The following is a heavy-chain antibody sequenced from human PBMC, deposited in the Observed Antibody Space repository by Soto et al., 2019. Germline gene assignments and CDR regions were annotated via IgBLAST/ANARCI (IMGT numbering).Heavy chain of an antibody. CDR2: FDPEDGGT. CDR3: ATGPWFGESRSY. Sequence: ASVKVSCKVSGYTLTELSMHWVRQAPGKGLEWMGGFDPEDGGTIYAQKFQGRVTMTEDTSTDTAYMELSSLRSEDTAVYYCATGPWFGESRSYWGQGTLVTVSS. V-gene: IGHV1-24*01. D-gene: IGHD3-10*01. J-gene: IGHJ4*02. CDR1: GYTLTELS.